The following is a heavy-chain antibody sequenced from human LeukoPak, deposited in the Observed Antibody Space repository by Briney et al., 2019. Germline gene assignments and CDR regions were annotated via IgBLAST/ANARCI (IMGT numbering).Heavy chain of an antibody. CDR2: IYTGGTT. D-gene: IGHD3-10*01. Sequence: GGSLRLSCAASRFTVSSNYMSWVPQAPGKGLVWVSVIYTGGTTYYADSVKGRFTISRDNSKNTLYLQMNSLRGEDTAVYYCARDVAAPWGVYFDYWGQGTLVTVSS. V-gene: IGHV3-66*01. CDR3: ARDVAAPWGVYFDY. J-gene: IGHJ4*02. CDR1: RFTVSSNY.